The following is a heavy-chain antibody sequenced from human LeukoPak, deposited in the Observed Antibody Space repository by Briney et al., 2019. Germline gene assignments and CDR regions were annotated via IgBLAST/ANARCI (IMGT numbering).Heavy chain of an antibody. CDR2: FDPEDGET. D-gene: IGHD3-22*01. CDR1: GYTLTELS. CDR3: ARSYYDSSGYYGY. V-gene: IGHV1-24*01. Sequence: ASVKVSCKVSGYTLTELSMHWVRQAPGKGLEWMGGFDPEDGETIYAQKLQGRVTMTTDTSTSTAYMELRSLRSDDTAVYYCARSYYDSSGYYGYWGQGTLVTVSS. J-gene: IGHJ4*02.